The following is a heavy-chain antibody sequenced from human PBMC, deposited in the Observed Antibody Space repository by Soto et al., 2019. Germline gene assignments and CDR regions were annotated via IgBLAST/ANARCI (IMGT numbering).Heavy chain of an antibody. Sequence: SVKVSCKASGGTFSSYAISWVRQAPGQGLEWMGGIIPIFGTANYAQKFQGRVTITADESTSTAYMELSSLRSEDTAVYYCARDKFRSDYYGSGSYFGYWGQGTLVTAPQ. CDR2: IIPIFGTA. D-gene: IGHD3-10*01. CDR3: ARDKFRSDYYGSGSYFGY. J-gene: IGHJ4*02. CDR1: GGTFSSYA. V-gene: IGHV1-69*13.